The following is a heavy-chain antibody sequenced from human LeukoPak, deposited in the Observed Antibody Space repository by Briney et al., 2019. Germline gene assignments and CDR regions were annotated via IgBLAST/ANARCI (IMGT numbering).Heavy chain of an antibody. Sequence: GGSLRLSCAASGFTFSSYGMSWVRQAPGKGLEWVSAISGSGGSTYYADSVKGRFTISRDNSKNTLYLQMNSLRAEDTAVYYCAKGKKQWLVLDYFDYWGQGTLVTVSS. J-gene: IGHJ4*02. D-gene: IGHD6-19*01. V-gene: IGHV3-23*01. CDR2: ISGSGGST. CDR1: GFTFSSYG. CDR3: AKGKKQWLVLDYFDY.